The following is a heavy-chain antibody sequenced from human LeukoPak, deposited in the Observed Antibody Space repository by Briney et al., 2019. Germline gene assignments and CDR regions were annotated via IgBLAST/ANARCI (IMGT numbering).Heavy chain of an antibody. Sequence: RASVKVSCKASGYTFTSYAMHWVRQAPGQRLEWMGWINAGNGNTKYSQEFQGRVTITRDTSASTAYMELSSLRSEDMAVYYCARAGRRLFGVLIPLSFDYWGQGTPVTVSS. J-gene: IGHJ4*02. D-gene: IGHD3-3*01. V-gene: IGHV1-3*03. CDR1: GYTFTSYA. CDR2: INAGNGNT. CDR3: ARAGRRLFGVLIPLSFDY.